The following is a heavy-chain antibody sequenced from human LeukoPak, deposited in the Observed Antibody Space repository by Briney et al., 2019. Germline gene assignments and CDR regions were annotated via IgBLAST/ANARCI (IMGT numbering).Heavy chain of an antibody. CDR2: ISSSGSTI. CDR1: GFTFSSYE. Sequence: HTGGSLRLSCAASGFTFSSYEMNWVRQAPGKGLEWVSYISSSGSTIYYADSVKGRFTISRDNAKNSLYLQMNSLRAEDTAVYYCARDLGYCSSTSCYLPRFYYGMDVWGQGTTVTVSS. D-gene: IGHD2-2*01. V-gene: IGHV3-48*03. J-gene: IGHJ6*02. CDR3: ARDLGYCSSTSCYLPRFYYGMDV.